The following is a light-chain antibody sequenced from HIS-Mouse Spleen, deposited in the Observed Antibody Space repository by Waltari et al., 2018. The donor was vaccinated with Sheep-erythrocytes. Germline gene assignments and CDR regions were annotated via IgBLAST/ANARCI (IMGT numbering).Light chain of an antibody. CDR2: AAS. CDR3: QQLNSYPPA. CDR1: QGISSY. Sequence: DIQLTQSPSFLSASVGDRVTITCRASQGISSYLAWYQQKTGKAPKLLIYAASTLQSGVPSSFSGSGSGKEFTLTISSLQPEDFATYYCQQLNSYPPAFGPGTKVDIK. V-gene: IGKV1-9*01. J-gene: IGKJ3*01.